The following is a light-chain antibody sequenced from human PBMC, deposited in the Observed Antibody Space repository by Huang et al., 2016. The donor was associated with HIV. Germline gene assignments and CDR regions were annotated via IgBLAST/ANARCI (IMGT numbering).Light chain of an antibody. Sequence: DIQTTQSPSSLPASIGDRVIIPCRASQDIGRLLNWYQQKPGEAPQLLIYAAAVLQTGVPSRFSGSGSCTHVTLTIRSLLPEDLATYYCQQSYGPSPFTFGLGTILDI. CDR3: QQSYGPSPFT. V-gene: IGKV1-39*01. CDR2: AAA. CDR1: QDIGRL. J-gene: IGKJ2*01.